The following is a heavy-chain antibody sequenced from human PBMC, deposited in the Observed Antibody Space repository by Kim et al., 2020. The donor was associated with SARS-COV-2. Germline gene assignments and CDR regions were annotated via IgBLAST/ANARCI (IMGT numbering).Heavy chain of an antibody. CDR2: ISGSGGST. V-gene: IGHV3-23*01. CDR1: GFTFSSYA. D-gene: IGHD2-21*02. CDR3: ASVDKGGVVVTAKAALGFFDD. J-gene: IGHJ4*02. Sequence: GGSLRLSCAASGFTFSSYAMSWVRQAPGKGLEWVSAISGSGGSTYYADSVKGRFTISRDNSKNTLYLQMNSLRAEDTAVYYCASVDKGGVVVTAKAALGFFDDWGQGTLVTVSS.